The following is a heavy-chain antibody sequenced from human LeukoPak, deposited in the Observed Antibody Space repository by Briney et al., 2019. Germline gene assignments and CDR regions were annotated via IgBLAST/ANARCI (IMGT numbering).Heavy chain of an antibody. CDR1: GFTFSTYE. D-gene: IGHD3-10*01. CDR3: ARRGLGSWTFDC. J-gene: IGHJ4*02. V-gene: IGHV3-48*03. Sequence: GGSLRLSCAASGFTFSTYEMNWVRQAPGKGLEWVSYISTSGSTIYYADSVKGRFTISRDNARNSLYLQMNSLRVEDTAVYYCARRGLGSWTFDCWGQGTLVTVSS. CDR2: ISTSGSTI.